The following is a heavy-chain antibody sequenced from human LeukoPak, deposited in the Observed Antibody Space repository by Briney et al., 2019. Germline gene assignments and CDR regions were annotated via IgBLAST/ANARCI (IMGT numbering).Heavy chain of an antibody. CDR3: ARDGVGWFDP. J-gene: IGHJ5*02. CDR2: IYSSVST. V-gene: IGHV4-59*01. CDR1: GVSISSYY. Sequence: PSETLSLTCSVSGVSISSYYWTWMRQPPGKGLEWIGYIYSSVSTYYNPSLNSRVTISLDTSKNQISLKLSSVTAADTAVYYCARDGVGWFDPWGQGTLVTVSS.